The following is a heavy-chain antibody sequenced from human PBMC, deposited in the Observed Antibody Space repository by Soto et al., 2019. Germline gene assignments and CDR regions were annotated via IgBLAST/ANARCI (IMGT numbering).Heavy chain of an antibody. CDR2: ISYDGSNK. V-gene: IGHV3-30*18. Sequence: QVQLVESGGGVVQPGRSLRLSCAASGFTFSSYGMHWVRQAPGKGLEWVAVISYDGSNKYYADSVKGRFTISRDNSKNTQYLQMNILRAEDTAVYYCAKDMDSVVVTGSFDDWGQGTLVTVSS. D-gene: IGHD2-21*02. CDR3: AKDMDSVVVTGSFDD. J-gene: IGHJ4*02. CDR1: GFTFSSYG.